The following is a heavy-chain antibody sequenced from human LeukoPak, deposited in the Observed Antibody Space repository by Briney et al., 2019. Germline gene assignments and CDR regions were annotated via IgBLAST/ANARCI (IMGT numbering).Heavy chain of an antibody. CDR3: ARSRSGYQLLPYYYYGMDV. D-gene: IGHD2-2*01. J-gene: IGHJ6*02. CDR1: GFTFSGYA. V-gene: IGHV3-30-3*01. Sequence: GGSLRLSCAASGFTFSGYAMHWVRQAPGKGLEWVAVISYDGSNKYYADSVKGRFTISRDNSKNTLYLQMNSLRAEDTAVYYCARSRSGYQLLPYYYYGMDVWGQGTTVTVSS. CDR2: ISYDGSNK.